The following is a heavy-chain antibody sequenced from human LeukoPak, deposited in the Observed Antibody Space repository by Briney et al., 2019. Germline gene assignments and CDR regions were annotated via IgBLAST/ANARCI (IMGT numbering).Heavy chain of an antibody. D-gene: IGHD2-2*01. CDR2: ISSSGSTI. CDR3: TRGAYYWGYCSSTSCYGIDP. CDR1: GFTFSDYY. Sequence: PGGSLRLSCAASGFTFSDYYMSWIRQAPGKGLEWVSYISSSGSTIYYADSVQGRFTISRDNAKNSLYLQMNSLRAEDTAVYYCTRGAYYWGYCSSTSCYGIDPWGKGTLVTVSS. J-gene: IGHJ5*02. V-gene: IGHV3-11*04.